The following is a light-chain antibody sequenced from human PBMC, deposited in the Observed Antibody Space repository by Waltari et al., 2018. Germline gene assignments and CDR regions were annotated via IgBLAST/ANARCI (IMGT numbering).Light chain of an antibody. CDR3: QQSYRDVGFR. CDR1: QRISNY. V-gene: IGKV1-39*01. CDR2: STS. J-gene: IGKJ2*03. Sequence: DIQMTQSPSSLSASVGDRVTITCRAAQRISNYLNWYQVKPGKAPKLLIYSTSTLQNGVPYRFSGSGAGTQFTLTISGLQPEDFATYYCQQSYRDVGFRFGQGTKL.